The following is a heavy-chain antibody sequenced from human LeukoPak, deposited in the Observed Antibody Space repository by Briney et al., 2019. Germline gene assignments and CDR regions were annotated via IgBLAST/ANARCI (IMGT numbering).Heavy chain of an antibody. CDR1: GFTFSDYY. CDR3: ARGLTYYYDSSGPNDY. J-gene: IGHJ4*02. Sequence: GGSLRLSCAASGFTFSDYYMSWIRQAPGKGLEWVSYISSSGSTIYYADSVKGRFTISRDNAKNSLYLQMNSLRAEDTAVYYCARGLTYYYDSSGPNDYWGQGTLVTVSS. CDR2: ISSSGSTI. D-gene: IGHD3-22*01. V-gene: IGHV3-11*01.